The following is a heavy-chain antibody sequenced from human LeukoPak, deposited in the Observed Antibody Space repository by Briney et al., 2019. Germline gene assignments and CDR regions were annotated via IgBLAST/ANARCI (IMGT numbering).Heavy chain of an antibody. CDR1: GGSISSYY. CDR2: IYYSGST. CDR3: ARDSRGWPDYYYMDV. D-gene: IGHD6-19*01. V-gene: IGHV4-59*01. Sequence: SETLSLTCTVSGGSISSYYWSWIRQPPRKGLEWIGYIYYSGSTNYNPSLKSRVTISVDTSKNQFSLKLSSVTAADTAVYYCARDSRGWPDYYYMDVWGKGTTVTISS. J-gene: IGHJ6*03.